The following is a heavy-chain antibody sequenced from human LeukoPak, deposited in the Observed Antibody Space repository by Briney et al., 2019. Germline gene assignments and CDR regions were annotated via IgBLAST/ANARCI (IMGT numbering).Heavy chain of an antibody. CDR1: GYTLTELS. CDR2: FDPEDGET. D-gene: IGHD6-13*01. Sequence: ASVKVSCKVSGYTLTELSMHWVRQAPGKGLEWVGGFDPEDGETIYAQKFQGRVTMTEDTSTDTAYMELSSLRSEDTAVYYCATAIAAAGTHFDYWGQGTLVTVSS. V-gene: IGHV1-24*01. CDR3: ATAIAAAGTHFDY. J-gene: IGHJ4*02.